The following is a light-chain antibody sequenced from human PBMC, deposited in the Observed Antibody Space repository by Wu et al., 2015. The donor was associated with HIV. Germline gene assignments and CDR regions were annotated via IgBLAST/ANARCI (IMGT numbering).Light chain of an antibody. Sequence: EIVLTQSPGTLSLSPGERATLSCRASQSISRSYLAWYQQKPGQAPRLVIYGASSRATGIPDRFSGSGSGTDFTLTISRVEPEDFAVYYCQQYGRTFGQGT. V-gene: IGKV3-20*01. CDR1: QSISRSY. CDR2: GAS. CDR3: QQYGRT. J-gene: IGKJ5*01.